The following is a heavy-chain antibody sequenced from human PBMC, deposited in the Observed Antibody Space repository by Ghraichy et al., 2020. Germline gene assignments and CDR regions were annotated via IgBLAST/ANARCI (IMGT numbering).Heavy chain of an antibody. V-gene: IGHV4-4*07. CDR1: GGSISSYY. CDR2: IYTSGST. D-gene: IGHD1-14*01. CDR3: ARERRRDRTTQPPYYFDY. J-gene: IGHJ4*02. Sequence: SQTLSLTCTVSGGSISSYYWSWIRQPAGKGLEWIGRIYTSGSTNYNPSLKSRVTMSVDTSKNQFSLKLSSVTAADTAVYYCARERRRDRTTQPPYYFDYWGQGTLVTVSS.